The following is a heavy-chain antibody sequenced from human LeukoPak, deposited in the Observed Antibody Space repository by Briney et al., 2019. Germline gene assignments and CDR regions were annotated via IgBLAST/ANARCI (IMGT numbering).Heavy chain of an antibody. D-gene: IGHD1-26*01. Sequence: SETLSLTCTVSGGSVSSGSYSWPWIRQPPGKGLECIGYIYYTGSTSYNPSLQSRVAMSVDTSKNQFSLKLSSVTAADTAVYYCARVWDREVKYFDYWGQGTLVTVSS. V-gene: IGHV4-61*01. CDR2: IYYTGST. J-gene: IGHJ4*02. CDR3: ARVWDREVKYFDY. CDR1: GGSVSSGSYS.